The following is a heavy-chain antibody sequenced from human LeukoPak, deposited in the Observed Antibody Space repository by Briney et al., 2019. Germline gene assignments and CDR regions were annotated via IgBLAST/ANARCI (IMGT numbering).Heavy chain of an antibody. V-gene: IGHV1-69*06. CDR1: GGTFNSYA. D-gene: IGHD2-15*01. CDR3: ARRIIGYCSGGSCYLGAFDI. Sequence: ASVKVSCKASGGTFNSYAISWVRQAPGQGLEWMGGIIPIFGTANYAQKFQGRVTITADKSTSTAYMELSSLRSEDTAVYYCARRIIGYCSGGSCYLGAFDIWGQGTMVTVSS. J-gene: IGHJ3*02. CDR2: IIPIFGTA.